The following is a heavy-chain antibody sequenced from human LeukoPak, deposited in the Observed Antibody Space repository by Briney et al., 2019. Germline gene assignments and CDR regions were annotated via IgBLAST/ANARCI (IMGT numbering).Heavy chain of an antibody. J-gene: IGHJ4*02. V-gene: IGHV1-18*01. CDR2: ISAQHGQT. D-gene: IGHD7-27*01. Sequence: GASVKVSCKTSGYSENFYGITWVRQVAGQGLEWMGWISAQHGQTEYAPNSQDRVTMTTDTYTNTAYMELRSLRSDDTAVYYCAGSPIGLGFFDYWGQGTLVTVSS. CDR1: GYSENFYG. CDR3: AGSPIGLGFFDY.